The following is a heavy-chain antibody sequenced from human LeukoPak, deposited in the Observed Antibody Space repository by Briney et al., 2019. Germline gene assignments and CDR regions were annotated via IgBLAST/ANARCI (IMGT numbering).Heavy chain of an antibody. Sequence: KTSETLSLTCTVSGGSISSSSYYWGWIRQPPGKGLEWIGSIYYSGSTYYNPSLKSRVTISVDTSKNQFSLKLSSVTAADTAVYYCARGVSYYYGSGSYYNIWGQGTLVTVSS. CDR1: GGSISSSSYY. V-gene: IGHV4-39*07. CDR2: IYYSGST. CDR3: ARGVSYYYGSGSYYNI. J-gene: IGHJ4*02. D-gene: IGHD3-10*01.